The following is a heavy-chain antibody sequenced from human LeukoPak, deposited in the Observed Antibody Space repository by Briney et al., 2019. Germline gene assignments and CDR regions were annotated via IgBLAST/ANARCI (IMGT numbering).Heavy chain of an antibody. V-gene: IGHV4-4*07. D-gene: IGHD2-15*01. Sequence: PSETLSLTCSVSDGTIRSYYWSWIRQPAGKGLEWIGRIYTRGSTNYNPSLKSRVTMSVDTSKNQFSLKLSSVTAADTAVYYCARGRYCSADICSGGDAFDIWGQGTMVSVSS. CDR1: DGTIRSYY. CDR2: IYTRGST. J-gene: IGHJ3*02. CDR3: ARGRYCSADICSGGDAFDI.